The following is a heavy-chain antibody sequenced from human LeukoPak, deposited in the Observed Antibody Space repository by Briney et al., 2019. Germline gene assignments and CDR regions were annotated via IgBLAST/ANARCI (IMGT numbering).Heavy chain of an antibody. D-gene: IGHD2-2*01. V-gene: IGHV3-33*01. CDR1: GFTFSSYG. Sequence: PGKSLRLSCAASGFTFSSYGMHWVRQAPGKGLEWVAVIWYDGSNKYYADSVKGRFTISRDNSKNTLYLQMNSLRAEDTAVYYCARGRGGIVVVPAAIGYWGQGTLVTVSS. CDR3: ARGRGGIVVVPAAIGY. CDR2: IWYDGSNK. J-gene: IGHJ4*02.